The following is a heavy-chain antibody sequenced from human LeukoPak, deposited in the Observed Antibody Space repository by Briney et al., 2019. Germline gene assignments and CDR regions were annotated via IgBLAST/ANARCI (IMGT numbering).Heavy chain of an antibody. V-gene: IGHV1-18*01. J-gene: IGHJ6*02. D-gene: IGHD2-2*01. CDR1: GYTFTSYG. CDR2: ISAYNGNT. Sequence: GASVKVSCTASGYTFTSYGISWVRQAPGQGLEWMGWISAYNGNTNYAQKLQGRVTMTTDTSTSTAYTELRSLRSDDTAVYYCARDFGSRCSSTSCYYYYGMDVWGQGTTVTVSS. CDR3: ARDFGSRCSSTSCYYYYGMDV.